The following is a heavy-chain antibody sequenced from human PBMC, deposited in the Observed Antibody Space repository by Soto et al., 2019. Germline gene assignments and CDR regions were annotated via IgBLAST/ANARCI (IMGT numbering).Heavy chain of an antibody. Sequence: QVQLVESGGGVVQPGRSLRLSCAASGFTFSSYAMHWVRQAPGKGLEWVAVISYDGSNKYYADSVKGRFTISRDNSKNTLYLQMNSLRSEDTAVYYCARFCGSYWYFDIWGRGTLVTVSS. J-gene: IGHJ2*01. D-gene: IGHD5-12*01. CDR2: ISYDGSNK. V-gene: IGHV3-30-3*01. CDR1: GFTFSSYA. CDR3: ARFCGSYWYFDI.